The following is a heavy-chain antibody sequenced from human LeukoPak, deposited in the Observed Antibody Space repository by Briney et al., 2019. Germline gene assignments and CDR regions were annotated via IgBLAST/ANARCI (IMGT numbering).Heavy chain of an antibody. CDR1: GGSFSGYY. CDR2: IYYSGST. Sequence: SETLSLTCAAYGGSFSGYYWSWIRQPPGKGLEWIGYIYYSGSTNYNPSLKSRVTISVDTSKNQFSLKLSSVTAADTAVYYCAREDRYYYGMDVWGQGTTVTVSS. J-gene: IGHJ6*02. CDR3: AREDRYYYGMDV. V-gene: IGHV4-59*01.